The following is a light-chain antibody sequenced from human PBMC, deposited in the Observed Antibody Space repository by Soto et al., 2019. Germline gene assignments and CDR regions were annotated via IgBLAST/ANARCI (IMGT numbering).Light chain of an antibody. J-gene: IGKJ2*01. CDR3: QQRSSWRT. CDR2: DAS. V-gene: IGKV3-11*01. Sequence: EIVLTQSPATLSLSPGERATLSCRASQSVSSYLAWYQQKPGQAPRLLIYDASNRATGIPARFSGSGSGTDFTLTSSSLEPEDFAVYYCQQRSSWRTFGQGTKLEIK. CDR1: QSVSSY.